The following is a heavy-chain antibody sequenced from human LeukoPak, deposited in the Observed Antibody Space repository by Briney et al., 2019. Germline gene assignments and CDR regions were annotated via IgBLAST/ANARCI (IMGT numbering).Heavy chain of an antibody. CDR1: GGSISSNY. J-gene: IGHJ3*02. CDR3: AILGYSNAFDI. Sequence: SETLSLTCTVSGGSISSNYWSWIRQPPGKGLEWIGYIYYSGRTTYNPSLKSRVTISVDTSKNQFSLKLSSVTAADTAVYYCAILGYSNAFDIWDQGTMVTVSS. CDR2: IYYSGRT. D-gene: IGHD5-18*01. V-gene: IGHV4-59*01.